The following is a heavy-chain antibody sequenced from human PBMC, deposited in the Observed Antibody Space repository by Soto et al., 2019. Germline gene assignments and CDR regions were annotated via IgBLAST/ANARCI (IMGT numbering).Heavy chain of an antibody. Sequence: SETLCLTCVSCGCSIINSNWWTWVRQPPGKVLEWIGVIYHTGNTYYNSSLMSRVTISLDKPNNQFSLKLSSVTAADTALYYWAHRQIVGLDVWGQGTLVTVSS. CDR3: AHRQIVGLDV. V-gene: IGHV4-4*02. CDR2: IYHTGNT. J-gene: IGHJ4*02. CDR1: GCSIINSNW. D-gene: IGHD1-26*01.